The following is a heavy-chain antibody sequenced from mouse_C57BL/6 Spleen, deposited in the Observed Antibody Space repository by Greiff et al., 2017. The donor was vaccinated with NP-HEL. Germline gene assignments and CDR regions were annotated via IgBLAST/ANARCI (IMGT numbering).Heavy chain of an antibody. V-gene: IGHV14-4*01. J-gene: IGHJ2*01. CDR1: GFNIKDDY. CDR2: IDPENGDT. Sequence: VQLQQSGAELVRPGASVKLSCTASGFNIKDDYMHWVKQRPEQGLEWIGWIDPENGDTEYASKFQGKATITADTSSNTAYLQLSSLTSEDTAVYYCTTFTMVTYYFDYWGQGTTLTVSS. CDR3: TTFTMVTYYFDY. D-gene: IGHD2-2*01.